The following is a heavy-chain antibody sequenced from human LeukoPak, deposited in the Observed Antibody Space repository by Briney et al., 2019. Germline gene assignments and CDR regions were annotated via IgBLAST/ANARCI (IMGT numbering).Heavy chain of an antibody. J-gene: IGHJ3*02. V-gene: IGHV4-59*12. CDR2: IFYSGST. CDR1: GGSISSYY. CDR3: AKSNGYGLIDI. Sequence: SETLSLTCTVSGGSISSYYWSWIRQPPGKGLEWIGYIFYSGSTYYSPSLKSRVTISLDTSRNQFSLKLNSVTAADAAVYYCAKSNGYGLIDIWGQGTMVTVSS. D-gene: IGHD3-22*01.